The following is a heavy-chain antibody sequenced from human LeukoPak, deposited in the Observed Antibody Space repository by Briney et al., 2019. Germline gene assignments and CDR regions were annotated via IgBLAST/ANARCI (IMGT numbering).Heavy chain of an antibody. V-gene: IGHV4-34*01. CDR1: GGSFSGYY. D-gene: IGHD6-13*01. Sequence: PSDTLSLTCAVYGGSFSGYYWSWIRQPPGKGLEWIGEINHSGSINYNPSLQSRLTISVDTSRNQFSLKLSSVTAADTAVYYCARGRGLSRTPQLVYYFDYWGQGTLVTV. CDR3: ARGRGLSRTPQLVYYFDY. CDR2: INHSGSI. J-gene: IGHJ4*02.